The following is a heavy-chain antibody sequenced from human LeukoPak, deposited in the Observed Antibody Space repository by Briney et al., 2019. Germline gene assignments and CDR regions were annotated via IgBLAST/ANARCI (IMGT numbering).Heavy chain of an antibody. CDR3: ARRGPVNWAKHNWFDP. CDR2: INHSGST. V-gene: IGHV4-4*02. Sequence: SETLSLTCAVSGGSISSSNWWSWVRQPPGKGLEWIGEINHSGSTNYNPSLKSRVTISVDTSKNQFSLKLSSVTAADTAVYYCARRGPVNWAKHNWFDPWGQGTLVTVSS. J-gene: IGHJ5*02. D-gene: IGHD7-27*01. CDR1: GGSISSSNW.